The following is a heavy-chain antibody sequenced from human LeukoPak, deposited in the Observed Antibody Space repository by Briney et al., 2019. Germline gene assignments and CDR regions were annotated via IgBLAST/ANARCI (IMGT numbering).Heavy chain of an antibody. CDR2: IYYSGST. D-gene: IGHD3-22*01. Sequence: SEALSLTCTVSGGSISSSSYYWGWIRQPPGEGLEWIGSIYYSGSTYYNPSLKSRVTISVDTSKNQFSLKLSSVTAADTAVYYCARLASSYDSSGIFDYWGQGTLVTVPS. V-gene: IGHV4-39*01. CDR3: ARLASSYDSSGIFDY. J-gene: IGHJ4*02. CDR1: GGSISSSSYY.